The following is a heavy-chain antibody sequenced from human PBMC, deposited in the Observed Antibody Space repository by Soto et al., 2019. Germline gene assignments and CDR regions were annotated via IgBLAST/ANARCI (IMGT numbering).Heavy chain of an antibody. V-gene: IGHV4-4*02. CDR1: GGSISTSNW. CDR2: VSHSGST. J-gene: IGHJ4*02. Sequence: QVQLQESGPGLVKPSGTLSLTCAVSGGSISTSNWWSWVRQPPGKGLEWIGEVSHSGSTKYNPSFKSRVATSVDKSKNQFALKLNSVTAADTALYYCARTSTRGTRFDYWGQGSLVTVSS. CDR3: ARTSTRGTRFDY. D-gene: IGHD1-1*01.